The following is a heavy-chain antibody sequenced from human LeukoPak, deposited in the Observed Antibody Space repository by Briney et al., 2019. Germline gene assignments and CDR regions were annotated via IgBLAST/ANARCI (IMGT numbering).Heavy chain of an antibody. J-gene: IGHJ2*01. D-gene: IGHD1-26*01. V-gene: IGHV4-59*08. CDR1: GGSISSFY. CDR2: IYYSGST. CDR3: ARLLLSVGNYWYFDL. Sequence: SETLSLTCTVSGGSISSFYWSWIRQPPGKGLEWIGYIYYSGSTNYNPSLKSRVTISGDTSKNQFSLKPSSVTAADTAVYYCARLLLSVGNYWYFDLWGRGTLVTVSS.